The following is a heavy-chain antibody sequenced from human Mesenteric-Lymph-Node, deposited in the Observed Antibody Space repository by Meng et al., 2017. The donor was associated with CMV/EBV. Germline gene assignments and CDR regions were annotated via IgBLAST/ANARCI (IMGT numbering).Heavy chain of an antibody. Sequence: SGGYVSSGSCYWCLIRQPPGKVLEWVGYIYYSGSTNYDPTLQSRASIAVDTSKNQFSLKLSSVTAADTAVYYCARVGQFYGSGAMNYWGQGTLVTVSS. CDR3: ARVGQFYGSGAMNY. CDR1: GGYVSSGSCY. J-gene: IGHJ4*02. CDR2: IYYSGST. D-gene: IGHD3-10*01. V-gene: IGHV4-61*01.